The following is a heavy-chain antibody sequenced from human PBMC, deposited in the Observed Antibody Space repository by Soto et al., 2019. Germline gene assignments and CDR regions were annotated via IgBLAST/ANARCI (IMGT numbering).Heavy chain of an antibody. CDR2: IYYSGST. Sequence: SETLAPTSTVPGGSMKTYYWGWFRQPPGKGLEWVGYIYYSGSTTYSPSLKSRVTISVDTSKNQFSLKLDSVTAADTAVYYCARLGGYYQAFDQWGQGSLVTVSS. J-gene: IGHJ4*02. CDR3: ARLGGYYQAFDQ. V-gene: IGHV4-59*08. D-gene: IGHD3-22*01. CDR1: GGSMKTYY.